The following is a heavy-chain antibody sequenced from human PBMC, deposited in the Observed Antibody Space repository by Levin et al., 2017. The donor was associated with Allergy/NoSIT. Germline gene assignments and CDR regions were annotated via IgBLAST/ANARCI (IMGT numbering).Heavy chain of an antibody. J-gene: IGHJ5*02. CDR2: TYYRSKWYN. Sequence: SPTLSLPCAISGDSVSSNSAAWNWIRQSPSRGLEWLGRTYYRSKWYNDYAVSVQSRITINPDTSKNHFSLHLNSVTPDDTALYYCARGWELGTWGQGTLVTVSS. CDR3: ARGWELGT. V-gene: IGHV6-1*01. D-gene: IGHD7-27*01. CDR1: GDSVSSNSAA.